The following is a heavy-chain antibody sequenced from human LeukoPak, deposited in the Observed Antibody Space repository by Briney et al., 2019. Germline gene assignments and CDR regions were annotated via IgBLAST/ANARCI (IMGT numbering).Heavy chain of an antibody. Sequence: PGGSLRLSCAASGFTFSNYWMHWVRQAPGKGLEWVSRINSDGSTSNYADSVKGRFTISRDNAKNTLYLQMNSLRAEDTAVYYCASLSFGSTHYWGQGTLVSVSS. D-gene: IGHD3-16*02. CDR3: ASLSFGSTHY. CDR2: INSDGSTS. J-gene: IGHJ4*02. CDR1: GFTFSNYW. V-gene: IGHV3-74*01.